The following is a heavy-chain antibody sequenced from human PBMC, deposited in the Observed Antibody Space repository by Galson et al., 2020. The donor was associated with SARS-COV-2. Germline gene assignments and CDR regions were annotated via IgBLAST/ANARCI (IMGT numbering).Heavy chain of an antibody. V-gene: IGHV4-39*07. J-gene: IGHJ4*02. CDR2: IYYSGST. Sequence: SETLSLTCTVSGGSISSSSYYWGWIRQPPGKGLEWIGSIYYSGSTYYNPSLNSRFTISVDTSKNQFSLKLSSVTAADTAVYYCARGGGTIFGVVIILGYFDYWGQGTLVTVSS. D-gene: IGHD3-3*01. CDR1: GGSISSSSYY. CDR3: ARGGGTIFGVVIILGYFDY.